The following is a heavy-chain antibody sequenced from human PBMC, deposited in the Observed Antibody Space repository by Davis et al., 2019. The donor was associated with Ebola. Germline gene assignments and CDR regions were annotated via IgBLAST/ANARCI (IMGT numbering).Heavy chain of an antibody. Sequence: GESLKISCAASGFTFSNNAMHWVRQAPGKGLEWVAVISFDGSNKYYADSVKGRFTISRDNAKNSLYLQMNSLRAEDTAVYYCAKELLSEGGMVVAGPGYWGQGTLVTVSS. D-gene: IGHD6-19*01. CDR2: ISFDGSNK. V-gene: IGHV3-30-3*01. J-gene: IGHJ4*02. CDR1: GFTFSNNA. CDR3: AKELLSEGGMVVAGPGY.